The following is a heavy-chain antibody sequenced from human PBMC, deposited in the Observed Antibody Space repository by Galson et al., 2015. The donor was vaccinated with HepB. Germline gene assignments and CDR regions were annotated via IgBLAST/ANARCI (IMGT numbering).Heavy chain of an antibody. CDR3: ARNPDIAARPRRNYYYYGMDV. CDR1: GYTFTSYD. D-gene: IGHD6-6*01. J-gene: IGHJ6*02. CDR2: MNPNSGNT. Sequence: SVKVSCKASGYTFTSYDINWVRQATGQGLEWMGWMNPNSGNTGYAQKFQGRVTMTRNTSISTAYMELSSLRSEDTAVYYCARNPDIAARPRRNYYYYGMDVWGQGTTVTVSS. V-gene: IGHV1-8*01.